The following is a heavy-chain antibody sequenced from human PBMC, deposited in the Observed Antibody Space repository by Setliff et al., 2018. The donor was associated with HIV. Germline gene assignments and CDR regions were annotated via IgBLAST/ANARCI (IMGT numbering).Heavy chain of an antibody. CDR1: GNTLSEIY. Sequence: ASVKVSCKVSGNTLSEIYIHWVRQAPGQGLEWMAWINAYTGDTNYAQKFQGSVTVTRDTSISTAYMELSRLRSDDTAVYYCARDWKHVFDIWGQGTMVTVSS. J-gene: IGHJ3*02. CDR2: INAYTGDT. CDR3: ARDWKHVFDI. V-gene: IGHV1-2*02. D-gene: IGHD1-1*01.